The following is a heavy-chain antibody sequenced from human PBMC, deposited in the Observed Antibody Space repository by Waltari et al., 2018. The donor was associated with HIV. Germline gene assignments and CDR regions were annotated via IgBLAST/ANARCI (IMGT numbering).Heavy chain of an antibody. D-gene: IGHD2-15*01. CDR1: GGSLSSSSYY. Sequence: QLQLQESGPGLVKPSETLSLTCTVSGGSLSSSSYYWGWIRQPPGKGLEWIGSIYYSGSTYYNPSLKSRVTISVDTSKNQFSLKLSSVTAADTAVYYCARAVQGYCSGGSCENYFDYWGQGTLVTVSS. CDR2: IYYSGST. V-gene: IGHV4-39*01. J-gene: IGHJ4*02. CDR3: ARAVQGYCSGGSCENYFDY.